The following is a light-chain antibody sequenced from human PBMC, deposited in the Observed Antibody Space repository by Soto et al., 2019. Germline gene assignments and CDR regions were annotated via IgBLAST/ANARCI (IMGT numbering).Light chain of an antibody. Sequence: QSALTQPASVSGSPGQSIAISCTGTGSDIGIYNYVSWYQQYPGQAPKLMIFEVSNRPSGVSNRFSGSKSGNTASLTISGLQADDEADYYCSSYTGSSTLVLFGGGTKLTVL. CDR3: SSYTGSSTLVL. CDR1: GSDIGIYNY. CDR2: EVS. J-gene: IGLJ2*01. V-gene: IGLV2-14*01.